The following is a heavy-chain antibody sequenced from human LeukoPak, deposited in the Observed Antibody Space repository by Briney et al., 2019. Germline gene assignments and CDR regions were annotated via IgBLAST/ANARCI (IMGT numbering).Heavy chain of an antibody. CDR2: INPSGGST. CDR3: ARTKVYGGNFDY. V-gene: IGHV1-46*01. Sequence: ASVKVSCKASGGTFSSYAISWVRQAPGQGLEWMGIINPSGGSTSYAQKFQGRVTMTRDTSTSTVYMELSSLRSEDTAVYYCARTKVYGGNFDYWGQGTLVTVSS. CDR1: GGTFSSYA. D-gene: IGHD4-23*01. J-gene: IGHJ4*02.